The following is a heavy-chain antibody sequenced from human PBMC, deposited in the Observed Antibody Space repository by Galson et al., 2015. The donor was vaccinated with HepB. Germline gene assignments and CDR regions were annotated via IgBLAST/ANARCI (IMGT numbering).Heavy chain of an antibody. CDR2: ISSGGSTI. J-gene: IGHJ4*02. D-gene: IGHD3-10*01. CDR1: GFTFSSYE. CDR3: ARDAMVRGVIISYFDY. Sequence: SLRLSCAASGFTFSSYEMNWVRQAPGKGLEWVSYISSGGSTIYYADSVKGRFTISRDNAKNSLYLQMNSLRAEDTAVYYCARDAMVRGVIISYFDYWGQGTLVTVSS. V-gene: IGHV3-48*03.